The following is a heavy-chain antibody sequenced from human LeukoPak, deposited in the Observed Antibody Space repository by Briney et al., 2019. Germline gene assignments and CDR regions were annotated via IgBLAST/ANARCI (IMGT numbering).Heavy chain of an antibody. CDR2: IYYSGST. CDR1: GGSISSYY. J-gene: IGHJ6*03. CDR3: ARSSAYCSGGSCYLSPQYYYYMDV. Sequence: ASETLSLTCTVSGGSISSYYWSWIRQPPGKGLEWIGYIYYSGSTNYNPSLKSRVTISVDTSKNQFSLKLSSVTAADTAVYYCARSSAYCSGGSCYLSPQYYYYMDVWGEGTTVTVSS. V-gene: IGHV4-59*01. D-gene: IGHD2-15*01.